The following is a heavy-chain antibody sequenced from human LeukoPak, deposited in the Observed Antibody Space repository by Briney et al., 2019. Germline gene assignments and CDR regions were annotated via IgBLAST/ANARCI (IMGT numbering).Heavy chain of an antibody. CDR1: GYTFTGYY. CDR3: AREKGVVPAAINY. J-gene: IGHJ4*02. CDR2: INPNSGGT. Sequence: EASVKVSCKASGYTFTGYYMHWGRQAPGQGGERMGWINPNSGGTNYAQKFQGRVTMTRDTSISTAYMELSRLRSDDTAAYYCAREKGVVPAAINYWGQGTLVTVSS. D-gene: IGHD2-2*02. V-gene: IGHV1-2*02.